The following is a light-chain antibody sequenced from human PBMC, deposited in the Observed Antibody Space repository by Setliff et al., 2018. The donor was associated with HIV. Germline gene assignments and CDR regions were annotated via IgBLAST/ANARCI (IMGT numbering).Light chain of an antibody. J-gene: IGLJ1*01. Sequence: ALAQPASVSGSPGQSITISCSGTSSDVGSYNFVSWYQQHPGKAPQLIIYDVSQRPSGVSSRFSGSKSGNTASLTISGLQAEDQADYYCCSYTSSLTYVFGTGTKGTVL. CDR3: CSYTSSLTYV. CDR1: SSDVGSYNF. CDR2: DVS. V-gene: IGLV2-14*03.